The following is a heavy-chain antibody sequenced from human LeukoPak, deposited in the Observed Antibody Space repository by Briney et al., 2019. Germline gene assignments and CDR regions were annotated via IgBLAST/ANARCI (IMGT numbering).Heavy chain of an antibody. D-gene: IGHD2-15*01. Sequence: GASVKVSCNVSGYTLAELSMHWVRQAPGKGLEWMGGFDPEDGETIYAQKFQGRVTMTEDTSTDTAYMELSSLRSEDTAVYYCASVRSVVAATLDPWGQGTLVTVSS. V-gene: IGHV1-24*01. CDR1: GYTLAELS. CDR2: FDPEDGET. CDR3: ASVRSVVAATLDP. J-gene: IGHJ5*02.